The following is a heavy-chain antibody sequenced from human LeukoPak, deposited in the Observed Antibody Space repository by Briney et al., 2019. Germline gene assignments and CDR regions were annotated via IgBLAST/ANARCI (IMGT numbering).Heavy chain of an antibody. CDR2: INPSGGST. Sequence: ASVKVSCKASGYTFTSYYMHWVRQAPGQGLEWMGIINPSGGSTSYAQKFQGRVTMTTHTSTSTAYMELRSLRSDDTAVYYCAREVGKNAFDIWGQGTMVTVSS. CDR3: AREVGKNAFDI. CDR1: GYTFTSYY. J-gene: IGHJ3*02. V-gene: IGHV1-46*01. D-gene: IGHD2-2*01.